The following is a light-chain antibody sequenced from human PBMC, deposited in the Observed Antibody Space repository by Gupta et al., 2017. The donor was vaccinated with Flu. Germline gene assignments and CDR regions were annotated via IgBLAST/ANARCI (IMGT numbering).Light chain of an antibody. J-gene: IGKJ2*01. CDR3: QQYGPSPMYT. V-gene: IGKV3-20*01. Sequence: ANLSCRASQSVSSSYLAWYQQRPGQAPRLLIYSTSSWATGIPDRFSCSGSGTDFTLTISRLEPEDFAVYYCQQYGPSPMYTFGQGTKLEIK. CDR1: QSVSSSY. CDR2: STS.